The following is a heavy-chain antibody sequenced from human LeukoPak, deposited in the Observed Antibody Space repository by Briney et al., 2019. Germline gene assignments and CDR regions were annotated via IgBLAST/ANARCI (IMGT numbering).Heavy chain of an antibody. Sequence: GGSLRLSCAAPAFTFTDYYMSWIRQAPGKGLEWISYISTSGTTTYYADSVKGRFTISRDDAKNSLYLQMNSLRADDTALYYCARVRGSYSVDYWGQGTLDTVSS. V-gene: IGHV3-11*04. D-gene: IGHD3-10*01. CDR3: ARVRGSYSVDY. J-gene: IGHJ4*02. CDR2: ISTSGTTT. CDR1: AFTFTDYY.